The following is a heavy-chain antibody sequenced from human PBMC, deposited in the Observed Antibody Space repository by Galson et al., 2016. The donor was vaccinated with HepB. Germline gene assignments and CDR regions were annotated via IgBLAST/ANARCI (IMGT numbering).Heavy chain of an antibody. Sequence: SLRLSCAVSGFTYGIHWVRQAPGKGLEGVAAISNDESRKDHADSVKGRFIISRHTSKNTLYLQMNSLRSEDTAVYYYASDMNNFDFLGGPFDYWGQGTLVTVSS. CDR1: GFTYG. J-gene: IGHJ4*02. V-gene: IGHV3-30*04. D-gene: IGHD3-3*01. CDR3: ASDMNNFDFLGGPFDY. CDR2: ISNDESRK.